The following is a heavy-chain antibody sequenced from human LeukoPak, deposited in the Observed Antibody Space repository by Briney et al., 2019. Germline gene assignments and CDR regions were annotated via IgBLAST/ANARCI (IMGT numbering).Heavy chain of an antibody. Sequence: PWGSLRLSCAASGFTFSSYGMHWVRQAPGKGLEWVAVISYDGSNKYYADSVKGRFTISRDNSKNTLYLQMNSLRAEDTAVYYCAKSLLWFGESYDAFDIWGQGTMVTVSS. CDR3: AKSLLWFGESYDAFDI. V-gene: IGHV3-30*18. CDR2: ISYDGSNK. J-gene: IGHJ3*02. D-gene: IGHD3-10*01. CDR1: GFTFSSYG.